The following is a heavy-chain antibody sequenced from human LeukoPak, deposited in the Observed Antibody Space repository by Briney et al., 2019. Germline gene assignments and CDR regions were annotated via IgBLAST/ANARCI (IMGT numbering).Heavy chain of an antibody. Sequence: ASVKVSCKASGGTFSSYAISWVRQAPGQGLEWMGWISAYNGNTNYAQKLQGRVTMTTDTSTSTAYMELRSLRSDDTAVYYCARSPSTVTPPHPWGQGTLVTVSS. J-gene: IGHJ5*02. V-gene: IGHV1-18*01. CDR2: ISAYNGNT. CDR3: ARSPSTVTPPHP. D-gene: IGHD4-17*01. CDR1: GGTFSSYA.